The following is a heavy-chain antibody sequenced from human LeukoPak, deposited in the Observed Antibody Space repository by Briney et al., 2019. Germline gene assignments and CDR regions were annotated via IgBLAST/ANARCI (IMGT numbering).Heavy chain of an antibody. D-gene: IGHD3-22*01. CDR3: ARGRDYYDSSGYYYGTYYFDY. Sequence: SETLSLTCTVSGGSISNYYWSWIRQPPGKGLEWIGSIYYSGSTYYNPSLKSRVTISVDTSKNQFSLKLSSVTAADTAVYYCARGRDYYDSSGYYYGTYYFDYWGQGTLVTVSS. CDR1: GGSISNYY. CDR2: IYYSGST. J-gene: IGHJ4*02. V-gene: IGHV4-39*01.